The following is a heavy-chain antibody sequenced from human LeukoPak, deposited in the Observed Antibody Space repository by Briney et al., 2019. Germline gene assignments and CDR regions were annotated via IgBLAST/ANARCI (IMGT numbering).Heavy chain of an antibody. Sequence: ASVKVSCKASGYTFTSYYMHCVRQAPGQGLEWMGIIKPTTGSTSYAQKFQGRVTMTRDTSTSTVYMELSSLRSEDTAVYYCARRADSSGDQYNWFDPWGQGTLVTVSS. V-gene: IGHV1-46*01. J-gene: IGHJ5*02. D-gene: IGHD3-22*01. CDR1: GYTFTSYY. CDR2: IKPTTGST. CDR3: ARRADSSGDQYNWFDP.